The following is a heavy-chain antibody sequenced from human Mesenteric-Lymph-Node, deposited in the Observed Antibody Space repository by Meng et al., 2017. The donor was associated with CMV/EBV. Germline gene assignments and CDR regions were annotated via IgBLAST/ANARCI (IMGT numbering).Heavy chain of an antibody. CDR1: GITFSSYA. V-gene: IGHV3-23*01. J-gene: IGHJ5*01. CDR2: ISYSGVDT. CDR3: ARKSGDHDS. Sequence: LRLSCAASGITFSSYAMTWVRQAPGKGLEWVSSISYSGVDTYYADSVKGRFTISRDNSKNTLYLQMNSLRAEDTALYYCARKSGDHDSWGQGTLVTVSS. D-gene: IGHD1-26*01.